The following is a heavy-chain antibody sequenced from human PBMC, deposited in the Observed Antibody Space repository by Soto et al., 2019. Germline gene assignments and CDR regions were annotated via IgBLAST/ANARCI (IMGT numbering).Heavy chain of an antibody. CDR1: GDTFTEYY. J-gene: IGHJ4*02. Sequence: QVQLMQSGAEVKKPGASVKVSCKASGDTFTEYYIHWVRQAPGQGLEWMGTVNPSGGHTTYAQHFLGRVTMTRDPATSTLYMELTSLTSEDTAVPYCARGGHVVVVTAALDYWGQGTLVTVSS. CDR2: VNPSGGHT. D-gene: IGHD2-21*02. V-gene: IGHV1-46*01. CDR3: ARGGHVVVVTAALDY.